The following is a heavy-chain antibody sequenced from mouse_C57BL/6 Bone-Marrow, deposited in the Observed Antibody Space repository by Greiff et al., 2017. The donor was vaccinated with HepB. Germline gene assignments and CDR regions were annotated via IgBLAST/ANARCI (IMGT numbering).Heavy chain of an antibody. D-gene: IGHD3-1*01. J-gene: IGHJ2*01. V-gene: IGHV5-6*01. CDR1: GFTFSSYG. CDR3: ARLGLGLYFDY. CDR2: ISSGGSYT. Sequence: EVQLMESGGDLVKPGGSLKLSCAASGFTFSSYGMSWVRQTPDKRLEWVATISSGGSYTYYPDSLKGRSTISRDNATNTLYLQMSSLKSEDTAMYSCARLGLGLYFDYWGQGTTLTVSS.